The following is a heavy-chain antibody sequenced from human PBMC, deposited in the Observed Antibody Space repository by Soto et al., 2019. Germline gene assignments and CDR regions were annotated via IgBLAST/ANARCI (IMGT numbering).Heavy chain of an antibody. CDR1: GMEIVYIS. CDR3: ANLRPDIVVVPAAKVPDS. Sequence: PQWCLSHSGAASGMEIVYISMGAVSLTQKKGLEWVSAISGSGGSTYYADSRKAPSTIPRDNSKNTLYLQMNSLSAEDTAVYYCANLRPDIVVVPAAKVPDSWGQGTLVTVSS. CDR2: ISGSGGST. D-gene: IGHD2-2*01. V-gene: IGHV3-23*01. J-gene: IGHJ4*02.